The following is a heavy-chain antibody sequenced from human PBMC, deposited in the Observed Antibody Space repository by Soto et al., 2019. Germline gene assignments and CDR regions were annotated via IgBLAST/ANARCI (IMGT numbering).Heavy chain of an antibody. V-gene: IGHV3-30*18. CDR3: AEDRIARVVAARYDY. D-gene: IGHD2-15*01. CDR2: ISYDGSNK. CDR1: GFTFSSYG. J-gene: IGHJ4*02. Sequence: QVQLVESGGGVVQPGRSLRLSCAASGFTFSSYGMHWVRQAPGKGLEWVAVISYDGSNKYYADSVKGRFTISRDNSKNAVYLQMSSGRAEDKAVYYGAEDRIARVVAARYDYWGQGTLVTVSS.